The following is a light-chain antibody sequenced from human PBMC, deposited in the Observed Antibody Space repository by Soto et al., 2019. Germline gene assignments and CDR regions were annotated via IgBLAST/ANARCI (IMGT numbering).Light chain of an antibody. CDR3: QPYNSWLWT. Sequence: IVMTQSPATLSVPPGEGATLSCRASQSVSSKLAWYQQKPGQAPRLLIYGASTRATGIPARFSGSGSGTEFTLIISSLQSEYSAVYYCQPYNSWLWTFGQGTKVDIK. V-gene: IGKV3-15*01. J-gene: IGKJ1*01. CDR1: QSVSSK. CDR2: GAS.